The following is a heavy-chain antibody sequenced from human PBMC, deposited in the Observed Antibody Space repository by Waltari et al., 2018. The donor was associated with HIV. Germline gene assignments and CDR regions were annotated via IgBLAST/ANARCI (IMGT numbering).Heavy chain of an antibody. CDR3: ARSHYRLPRAGPTWYFNL. CDR2: MWEDGSTE. CDR1: GFTFSSYG. V-gene: IGHV3-33*01. D-gene: IGHD4-4*01. J-gene: IGHJ2*01. Sequence: QVQLVESGGGVVQPGRSLRLSCAASGFTFSSYGMTWVRQAPGEGRVWVALMWEDGSTEYYPDSLKGRFTISRDNSRNTLYLEMKSLRAEDTAVYYCARSHYRLPRAGPTWYFNLWGRGTLVTVSS.